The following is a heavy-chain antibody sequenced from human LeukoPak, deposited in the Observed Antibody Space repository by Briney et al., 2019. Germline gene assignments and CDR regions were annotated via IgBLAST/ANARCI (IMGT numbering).Heavy chain of an antibody. Sequence: GGSLRLSCAASGFTFSSYGMHWVRQAPGKGLEWVVVIWYDGSNKYYADSVKGRFTISRDNSKNTLYLQMNSLRAEDTAVYYCAREPYYYDSSGFEYYFDYWGQGTLVTVSS. J-gene: IGHJ4*02. CDR1: GFTFSSYG. CDR3: AREPYYYDSSGFEYYFDY. V-gene: IGHV3-33*01. D-gene: IGHD3-22*01. CDR2: IWYDGSNK.